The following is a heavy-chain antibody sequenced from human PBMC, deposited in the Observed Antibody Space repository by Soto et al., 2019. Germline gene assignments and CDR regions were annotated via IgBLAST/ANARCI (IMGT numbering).Heavy chain of an antibody. CDR3: XXXXXXXXXXSPAFDY. V-gene: IGHV1-69*01. CDR1: GGTFSSYA. J-gene: IGHJ4*02. Sequence: QVQLVQSGAEVKKPGSSVKVSCTASGGTFSSYAISWVRQAPGQGLEWMGGIIPIFGTANYAQKFQGRVTITADESTXXAXXXXXXXXXXXXXXXXXXXXXXXXXXXSPAFDYWGQGTLVTVSS. CDR2: IIPIFGTA.